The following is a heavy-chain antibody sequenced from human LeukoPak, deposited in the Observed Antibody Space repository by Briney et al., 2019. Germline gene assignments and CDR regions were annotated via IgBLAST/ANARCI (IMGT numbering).Heavy chain of an antibody. CDR3: AGRRVLDASFDY. V-gene: IGHV3-66*02. Sequence: GGSLRLSCAASGFTVSNNYMCWVRQAQGQGLGWVSVIYSGDNTYYVESVKGRFTISRDNSKNTLFLQMNRLRAEDTAVYYCAGRRVLDASFDYWGQGTLVTVSS. J-gene: IGHJ4*02. CDR2: IYSGDNT. CDR1: GFTVSNNY. D-gene: IGHD3-16*01.